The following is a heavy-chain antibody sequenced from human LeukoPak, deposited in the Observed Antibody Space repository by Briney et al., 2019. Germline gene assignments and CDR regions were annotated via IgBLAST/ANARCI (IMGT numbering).Heavy chain of an antibody. V-gene: IGHV3-11*05. CDR2: ISSSSSYT. D-gene: IGHD5-18*01. J-gene: IGHJ4*02. Sequence: PGGSLRLSCAASGFTFSDYYVSWIRQAPGKGLEWVSYISSSSSYTNYADSVKGRFTISRDNAKNSLYLQMNSLRAEDTAVYYCARGGCSYGQFGLYFDYWGQGTLVTVSS. CDR1: GFTFSDYY. CDR3: ARGGCSYGQFGLYFDY.